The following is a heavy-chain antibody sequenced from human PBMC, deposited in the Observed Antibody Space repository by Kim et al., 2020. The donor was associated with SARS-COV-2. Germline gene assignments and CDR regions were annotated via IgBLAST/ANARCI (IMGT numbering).Heavy chain of an antibody. CDR1: GYTFTGYY. CDR3: ARALMVRGPLDYYYGMDV. J-gene: IGHJ6*02. V-gene: IGHV1-2*02. CDR2: INPNSGGT. Sequence: ASVKVSCKASGYTFTGYYMHWVRQAPGQGLEWMGWINPNSGGTNYAQKFQGRVTMTRDTSISTAYMELSRLRSDDTAVYYCARALMVRGPLDYYYGMDVWGQGTTVTVSS. D-gene: IGHD3-10*01.